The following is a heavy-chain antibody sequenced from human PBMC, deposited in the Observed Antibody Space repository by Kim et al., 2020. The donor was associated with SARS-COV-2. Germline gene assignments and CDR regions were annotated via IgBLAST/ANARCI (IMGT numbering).Heavy chain of an antibody. J-gene: IGHJ6*02. Sequence: ASVKVSCKVSGYTLTELSMHWVRQAPGKGLEWMGGFDPEDGETIYAQKFQGRVTMTEDTSTDTAYMELSSLRSEDTAVYYCATGPPFIVGATGDRFFYYGMDGWGQGTTVTVSS. D-gene: IGHD1-26*01. CDR1: GYTLTELS. CDR3: ATGPPFIVGATGDRFFYYGMDG. V-gene: IGHV1-24*01. CDR2: FDPEDGET.